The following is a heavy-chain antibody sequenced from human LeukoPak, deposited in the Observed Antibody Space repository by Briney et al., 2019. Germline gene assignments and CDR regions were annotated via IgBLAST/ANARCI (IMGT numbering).Heavy chain of an antibody. CDR2: IDPNSDNI. Sequence: GASVKVSCKASGYTFTGCFIHYVRQAPGQGLEWMGLIDPNSDNIRYSETFKDRVTMTRDTSTNTAYMELSWLRSDDTAVYYCARSAYNYGYVYFDHWGQGTLVIVSS. CDR1: GYTFTGCF. V-gene: IGHV1-2*02. J-gene: IGHJ4*02. D-gene: IGHD5-18*01. CDR3: ARSAYNYGYVYFDH.